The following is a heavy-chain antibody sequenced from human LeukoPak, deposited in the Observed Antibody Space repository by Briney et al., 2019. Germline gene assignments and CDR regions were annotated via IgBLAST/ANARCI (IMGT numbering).Heavy chain of an antibody. J-gene: IGHJ6*02. CDR1: GFTFSSYS. CDR3: ARGGDPVQLEPGVGMYGMDV. D-gene: IGHD1-1*01. Sequence: GGSLRLSCAASGFTFSSYSMNWVRQAPGKGLEWVSYITADSGTTYYADSVEGRFTISRDNAKNSLFLQMNSLRAEDTAVYYCARGGDPVQLEPGVGMYGMDVWGQGTTVTVSS. CDR2: ITADSGTT. V-gene: IGHV3-48*01.